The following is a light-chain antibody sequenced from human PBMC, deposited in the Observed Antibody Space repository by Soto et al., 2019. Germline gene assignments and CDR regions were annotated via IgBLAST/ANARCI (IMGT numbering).Light chain of an antibody. CDR3: QEYESARIT. J-gene: IGKJ5*01. CDR1: QSVSSSY. V-gene: IGKV3-20*01. Sequence: EVVLTQSPGTLSLSPGERATLSCRASQSVSSSYLAWYQQKPGQAPRLLIYGASSRATGIPDRFSGSGSGTDFTLTISSLQPEDVAIYYCQEYESARITFGQGTRLEIK. CDR2: GAS.